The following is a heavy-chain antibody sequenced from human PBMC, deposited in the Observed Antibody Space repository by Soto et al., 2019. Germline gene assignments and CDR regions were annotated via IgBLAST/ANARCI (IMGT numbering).Heavy chain of an antibody. CDR3: ARHWRAGTIRPRVYYYMDV. V-gene: IGHV4-59*08. CDR2: IYYSGST. CDR1: GGSISSYY. Sequence: SETLSLTCTVSGGSISSYYWSWIRQPPGKGLEWIGYIYYSGSTNYNPSLKSRVTISVDTSKNQFSLKLSSVTAADTAVYYCARHWRAGTIRPRVYYYMDVWGKGTTVTVSS. D-gene: IGHD3-3*01. J-gene: IGHJ6*03.